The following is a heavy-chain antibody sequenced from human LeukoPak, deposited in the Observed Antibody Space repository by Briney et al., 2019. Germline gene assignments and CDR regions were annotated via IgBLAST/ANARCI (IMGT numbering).Heavy chain of an antibody. CDR2: INPNSGGT. Sequence: ASVKVSCKASGYTCTGYYMHWVRQARGQGLEWMGWINPNSGGTNYAQKFQARATMNRDTSISTAYMELSRVRSDDTAVSYCAREFEAAAGYWGQGTLVTVSS. D-gene: IGHD6-13*01. V-gene: IGHV1-2*02. J-gene: IGHJ4*02. CDR3: AREFEAAAGY. CDR1: GYTCTGYY.